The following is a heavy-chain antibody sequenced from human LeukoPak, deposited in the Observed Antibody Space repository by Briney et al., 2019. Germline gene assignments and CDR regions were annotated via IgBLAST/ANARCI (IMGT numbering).Heavy chain of an antibody. CDR2: ISYDGSNK. CDR3: AKDRTYDYGTYDAFDI. D-gene: IGHD4-17*01. CDR1: GFTFDSYP. V-gene: IGHV3-30*18. J-gene: IGHJ3*02. Sequence: GGSLRLSCAASGFTFDSYPMHWVRQAPGKGLEWVALISYDGSNKYYVDSVKGRFTISRDNSKNTLYLQMNSLRPEDTSVYYCAKDRTYDYGTYDAFDIWGPGTMVTVSS.